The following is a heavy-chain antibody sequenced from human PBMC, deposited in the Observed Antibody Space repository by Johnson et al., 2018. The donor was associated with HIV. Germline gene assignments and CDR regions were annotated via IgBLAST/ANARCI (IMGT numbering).Heavy chain of an antibody. V-gene: IGHV3-48*01. J-gene: IGHJ3*02. CDR3: ARDRAGFDI. D-gene: IGHD6-19*01. Sequence: VQLVESGGGVLRPGGSLRLSCAASGFTFDDYGMNWVHQAPGKGLEWVSNRSSSGSTIYYADSVKGRFTISRYNSKNTVYLQMNSLRAEDTALYYCARDRAGFDIWGQGTMVTVS. CDR1: GFTFDDYG. CDR2: RSSSGSTI.